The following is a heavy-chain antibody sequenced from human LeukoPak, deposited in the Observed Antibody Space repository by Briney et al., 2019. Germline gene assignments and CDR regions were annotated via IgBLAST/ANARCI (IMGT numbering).Heavy chain of an antibody. CDR3: ARERGYSGYDYTHFDY. D-gene: IGHD5-12*01. CDR1: GGTFSSYA. CDR2: IIPIFGTA. Sequence: SVKVSCKASGGTFSSYAISWVRQAPGQGLEWMGGIIPIFGTANHAQKFQGRVTITTDESTSTAYMELSSLRSEDTAVYYCARERGYSGYDYTHFDYWGQGTLVTVSS. V-gene: IGHV1-69*05. J-gene: IGHJ4*02.